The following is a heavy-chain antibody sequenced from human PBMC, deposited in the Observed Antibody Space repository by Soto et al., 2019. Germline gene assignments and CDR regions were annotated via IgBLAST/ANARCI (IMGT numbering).Heavy chain of an antibody. CDR2: IDTLSSTM. CDR1: GFTFSSSS. CDR3: TGGGVSSGPGY. D-gene: IGHD3-22*01. V-gene: IGHV3-48*01. Sequence: EVQLVESGGGLVQPGGSLRVSCAASGFTFSSSSMNWVRQAPGKGLEWVSFIDTLSSTMYYADSLRGRFTISRDNAKNSLYLQMNSLRGEATAIYYCTGGGVSSGPGYWGQGTLVTVSS. J-gene: IGHJ4*02.